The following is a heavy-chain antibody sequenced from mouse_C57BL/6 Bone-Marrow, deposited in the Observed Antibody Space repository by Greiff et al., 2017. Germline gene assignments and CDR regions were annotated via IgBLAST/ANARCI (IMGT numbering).Heavy chain of an antibody. D-gene: IGHD2-1*01. Sequence: VQLQESGPGLVKPSQSLSLTCSVTGYSITSGYYWNWIRQFPGNKLEWMGYISYDGSNNYNPSLKNRISITRDTSKNQFFLKLNSVTTEDTATYYCAKFYYGNYVLAMDYWGQGTSVTVSS. J-gene: IGHJ4*01. V-gene: IGHV3-6*01. CDR1: GYSITSGYY. CDR2: ISYDGSN. CDR3: AKFYYGNYVLAMDY.